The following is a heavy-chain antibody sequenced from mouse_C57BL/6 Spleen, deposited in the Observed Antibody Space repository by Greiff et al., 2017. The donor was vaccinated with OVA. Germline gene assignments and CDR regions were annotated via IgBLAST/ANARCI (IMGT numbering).Heavy chain of an antibody. CDR3: ASERDAGFAY. V-gene: IGHV5-4*01. CDR2: ISDGGSFT. Sequence: EVQLVESGGGLVKPGGSLKLSCAASGFTFSSYAMSWVRQTPEKRLEWVATISDGGSFTYYPDNVKGRFTISRDNAKNNLYLQMSHLKSDDTAMYYCASERDAGFAYWGQGTLVTVSA. CDR1: GFTFSSYA. J-gene: IGHJ3*01. D-gene: IGHD3-3*01.